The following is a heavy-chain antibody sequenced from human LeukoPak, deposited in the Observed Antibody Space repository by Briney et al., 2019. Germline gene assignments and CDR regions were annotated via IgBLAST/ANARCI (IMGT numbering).Heavy chain of an antibody. CDR3: ARGYCSSTSCSAFDY. CDR2: IYYSGST. J-gene: IGHJ4*02. D-gene: IGHD2-2*01. Sequence: PSETLSLTCTVSGGSISSSSYYWGWIRQPPGKGLEWIGSIYYSGSTYYNPSLKSRVTISVDTSKNQFSLKLSSVTAADTAVYYCARGYCSSTSCSAFDYWGQGTLVTVSS. V-gene: IGHV4-39*01. CDR1: GGSISSSSYY.